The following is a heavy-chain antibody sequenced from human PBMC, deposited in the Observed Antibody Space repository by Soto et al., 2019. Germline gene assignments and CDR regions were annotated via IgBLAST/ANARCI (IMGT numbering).Heavy chain of an antibody. V-gene: IGHV1-3*01. J-gene: IGHJ4*02. CDR3: ARAVAVPADFDY. Sequence: GPSVKVSCKASGYTFTGYAMHWVRQAPGQRLEWMGWINAGNGNTKYSQKFQGRVTITRDTSASAAYMELSSLSSEDTAVYYCARAVAVPADFDYWGQGTLVTVSS. CDR2: INAGNGNT. D-gene: IGHD6-19*01. CDR1: GYTFTGYA.